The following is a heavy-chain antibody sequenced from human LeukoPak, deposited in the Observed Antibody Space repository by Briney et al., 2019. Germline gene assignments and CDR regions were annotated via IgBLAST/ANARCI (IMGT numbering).Heavy chain of an antibody. V-gene: IGHV4-59*11. CDR1: GGSISSHY. J-gene: IGHJ4*02. D-gene: IGHD3-3*01. CDR3: ARDLGLWGGVVY. Sequence: SETLSLTCTVSGGSISSHYWSWIRQPPGKGLEWIGYIYYSGSTNYNPSLKSRVTISVDTSKNQFSLKLSSVTAADTAVYYCARDLGLWGGVVYWGQGTLVTVSS. CDR2: IYYSGST.